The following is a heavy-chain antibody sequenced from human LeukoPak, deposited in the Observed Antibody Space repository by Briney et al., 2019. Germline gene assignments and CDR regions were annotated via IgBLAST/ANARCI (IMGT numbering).Heavy chain of an antibody. D-gene: IGHD1-1*01. V-gene: IGHV1-2*02. Sequence: ASVKVSCKASGYTFTDCYIHWVRQAPGQGLEWMGWINPNSGGTNYAQRFKGRVTMTGDTSISTAYMELSGLRSDDTAVYYCARDIWNLRIIYYWGQGTLVTVSS. J-gene: IGHJ4*02. CDR3: ARDIWNLRIIYY. CDR2: INPNSGGT. CDR1: GYTFTDCY.